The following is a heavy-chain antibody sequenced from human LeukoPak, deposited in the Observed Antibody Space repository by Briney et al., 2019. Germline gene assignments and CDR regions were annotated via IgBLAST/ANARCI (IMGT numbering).Heavy chain of an antibody. J-gene: IGHJ4*02. D-gene: IGHD3-3*01. Sequence: SVKVSCKASGGTFSSYAISWVRQAPGQGLEWMGGIIPIFGTANYAQKFQGRVTITADESTSTAYMELSSLRSEDTAVYYCARGRTIFGVVTIPDAFDIWGQGTLVTVSS. CDR1: GGTFSSYA. V-gene: IGHV1-69*01. CDR2: IIPIFGTA. CDR3: ARGRTIFGVVTIPDAFDI.